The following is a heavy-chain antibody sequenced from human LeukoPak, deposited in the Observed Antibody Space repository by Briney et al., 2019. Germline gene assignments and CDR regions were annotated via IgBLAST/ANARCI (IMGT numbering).Heavy chain of an antibody. V-gene: IGHV3-48*01. CDR1: GFTFSSYS. CDR3: AREKQLMVYATPEYFQH. Sequence: PGGSLRLSCATSGFTFSSYSMNWVRQAPGKGLEWVSYISSSSSTIYYADSVKGRFTISRDNAKNSLYLQMNSLRAEDTAVYYCAREKQLMVYATPEYFQHWGQGTLVTVSS. CDR2: ISSSSSTI. J-gene: IGHJ1*01. D-gene: IGHD2-8*01.